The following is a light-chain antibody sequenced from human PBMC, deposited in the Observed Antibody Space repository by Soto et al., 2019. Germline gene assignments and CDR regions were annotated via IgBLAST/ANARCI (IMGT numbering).Light chain of an antibody. CDR1: SSNIGSNA. V-gene: IGLV1-44*01. Sequence: QSVLPQPPSASGTPGQRVTISCSGSSSNIGSNAVNWYQQLPGTAPKLVIYSNNQRPSGVTDRFSGSKSGTSASLAISGLQSEDEADYYCAAWDDSLNGPVFGGGTKLTVL. J-gene: IGLJ2*01. CDR2: SNN. CDR3: AAWDDSLNGPV.